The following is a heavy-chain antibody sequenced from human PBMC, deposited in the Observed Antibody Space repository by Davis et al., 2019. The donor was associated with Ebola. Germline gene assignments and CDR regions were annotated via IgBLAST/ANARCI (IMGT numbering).Heavy chain of an antibody. V-gene: IGHV3-7*03. CDR3: ARVSVPAALVPIDYYAMDV. CDR2: IKEDGSEK. D-gene: IGHD2-2*01. Sequence: PGGSLGLSCAASGFTFNRYWMSWVRQAPGKGLQWVANIKEDGSEKYYVDSVKGRFTISRDNAKNSLYLQMNSLRAEDTAVYYCARVSVPAALVPIDYYAMDVWGQGTTVTVSS. CDR1: GFTFNRYW. J-gene: IGHJ6*02.